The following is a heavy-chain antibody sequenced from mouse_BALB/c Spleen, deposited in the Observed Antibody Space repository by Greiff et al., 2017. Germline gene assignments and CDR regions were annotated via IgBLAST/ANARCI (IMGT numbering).Heavy chain of an antibody. CDR3: ARNHYYGYPAWFAY. CDR2: IWSGGST. J-gene: IGHJ3*01. D-gene: IGHD1-2*01. CDR1: GFSLTSYG. V-gene: IGHV2-4-1*01. Sequence: VKLVESGPGLVQPSQSLSITCTVSGFSLTSYGVHWVRQSPGKGLEWLGVIWSGGSTDYNAAFISRLSISKDNSKSQVFFKMNSLQADDTAIYYCARNHYYGYPAWFAYWGQGTLVTVSA.